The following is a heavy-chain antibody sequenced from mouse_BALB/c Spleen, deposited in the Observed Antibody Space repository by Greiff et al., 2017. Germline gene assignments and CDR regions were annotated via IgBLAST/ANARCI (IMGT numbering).Heavy chain of an antibody. CDR1: GFTFSSYY. D-gene: IGHD2-3*01. V-gene: IGHV5-6-2*01. CDR3: ARHLYDSYAMDY. J-gene: IGHJ4*01. Sequence: EVQGVESGGGLVKLGGSLKLSCAASGFTFSSYYMSWVRQTPEKRLELVAAINSNGGSTYYPDTVKGRFTISRDNAKNTLYLQMSSLKSEDTALYYCARHLYDSYAMDYWGQGTSVTVSS. CDR2: INSNGGST.